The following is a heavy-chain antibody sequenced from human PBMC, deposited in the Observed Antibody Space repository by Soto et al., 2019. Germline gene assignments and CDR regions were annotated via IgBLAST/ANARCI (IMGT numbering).Heavy chain of an antibody. CDR1: GFTFRSYT. CDR3: AKARCSTTDCYVPDS. Sequence: DVQLVESGGGMVQPGGSLRLFCAASGFTFRSYTMSWVRQAPGKGLEWISSISASGGKPSYADSVQGRFIISRDNLMNTVYLQMSSLRAEDTAMYYCAKARCSTTDCYVPDSWGQGTLVTVSS. D-gene: IGHD1-1*01. J-gene: IGHJ5*01. CDR2: ISASGGKP. V-gene: IGHV3-23*04.